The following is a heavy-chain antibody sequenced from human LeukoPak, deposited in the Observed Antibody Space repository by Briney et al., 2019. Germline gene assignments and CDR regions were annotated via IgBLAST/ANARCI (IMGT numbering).Heavy chain of an antibody. CDR1: GFTFSSYA. CDR2: ISYDGSNK. Sequence: PGGSLRLSCAASGFTFSSYAMHWVRQAPGKGLEWVAVISYDGSNKYYADSVKGRFTISRDNSKNTLYLQMNSLRAEDTAVYYCASIYGSGSSHFDYWGQGTLVTVSS. CDR3: ASIYGSGSSHFDY. J-gene: IGHJ4*02. V-gene: IGHV3-30*04. D-gene: IGHD3-10*01.